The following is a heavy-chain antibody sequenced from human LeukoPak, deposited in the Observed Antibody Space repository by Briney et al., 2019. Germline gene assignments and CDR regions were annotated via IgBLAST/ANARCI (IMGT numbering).Heavy chain of an antibody. CDR3: ARVGSGNFDS. CDR1: GHSISTYY. Sequence: SETLSLTCTVSGHSISTYYWSWIRQPPGKGLEWIGYVYYSGNTNPNPSLKSRVTLSIDTSKNQFSLKLSSVTAADTAVYYCARVGSGNFDSWGQGTLVTVSS. V-gene: IGHV4-59*01. J-gene: IGHJ4*02. CDR2: VYYSGNT. D-gene: IGHD1-26*01.